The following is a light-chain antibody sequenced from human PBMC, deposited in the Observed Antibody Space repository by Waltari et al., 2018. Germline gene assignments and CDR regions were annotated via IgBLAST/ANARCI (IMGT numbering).Light chain of an antibody. V-gene: IGKV1-39*01. CDR3: QQSYSTPYT. J-gene: IGKJ2*01. Sequence: DIQMTQSPSSLSASLGDRVTITCRASHSISSYLNWYQQKPGKAPKLLIYAASSLQSGGPSRFSGSGSGTDFTLTFSSLQPEDSATYYCQQSYSTPYTFGQGTKLEIK. CDR2: AAS. CDR1: HSISSY.